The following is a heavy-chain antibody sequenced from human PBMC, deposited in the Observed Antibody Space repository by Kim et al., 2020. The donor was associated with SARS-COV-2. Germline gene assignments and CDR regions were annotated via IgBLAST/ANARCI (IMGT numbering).Heavy chain of an antibody. Sequence: GGSLRLSCAASGFTFSSYAMSWVRQAPGKGLEWVSVIYSGGSSTYYVDSVKGRFAISRDNFKNTLYLQMNSLRDEDTAVYYCAKHPWVAQGWGYFDSWGQGTLVTVSS. D-gene: IGHD2-15*01. J-gene: IGHJ4*02. CDR2: IYSGGSST. CDR3: AKHPWVAQGWGYFDS. CDR1: GFTFSSYA. V-gene: IGHV3-23*03.